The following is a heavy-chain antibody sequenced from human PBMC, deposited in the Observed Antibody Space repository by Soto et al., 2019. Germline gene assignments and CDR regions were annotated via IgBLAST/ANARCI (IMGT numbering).Heavy chain of an antibody. D-gene: IGHD6-19*01. J-gene: IGHJ4*02. CDR1: GFTFSSYA. Sequence: QVQLVESGGGVVQPGRSLRLSCAASGFTFSSYAMHWVRQAPGKGLEWVAVISYDGSNKYYADSVKGRFTISRDNSKNTRYLQMNSLRAEDTAVYYCARDRSSGWYDWGQGTLVTVSS. CDR3: ARDRSSGWYD. CDR2: ISYDGSNK. V-gene: IGHV3-30-3*01.